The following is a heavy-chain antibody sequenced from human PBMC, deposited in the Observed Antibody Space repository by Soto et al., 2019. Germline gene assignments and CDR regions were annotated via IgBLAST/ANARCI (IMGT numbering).Heavy chain of an antibody. CDR2: INAGNGNT. J-gene: IGHJ4*02. D-gene: IGHD2-15*01. V-gene: IGHV1-3*01. CDR3: ARDLGISRFDY. Sequence: GASVKVSCKASGYTFTSYAMHWVRQAPGQRLEWMGWINAGNGNTKYSQKFQGRVTITRDTSASTAYTELSSLRSEDTAVYYCARDLGISRFDYWGQGTLVTVSS. CDR1: GYTFTSYA.